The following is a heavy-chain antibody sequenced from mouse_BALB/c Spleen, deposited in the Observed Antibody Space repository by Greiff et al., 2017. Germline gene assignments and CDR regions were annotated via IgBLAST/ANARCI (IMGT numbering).Heavy chain of an antibody. V-gene: IGHV5-6-3*01. CDR2: INSNGGST. D-gene: IGHD2-1*01. CDR3: ARESYYGNYYYAMDY. CDR1: GFTFSGYG. Sequence: EVHLVESGGGLVQPGGSLKLSCAASGFTFSGYGMSWVRQTPDKRLELVATINSNGGSTYYPDSVKGRFTISRDNAKNTLYLQMSSLKSEDTAMYYCARESYYGNYYYAMDYWGQGTSVTVSS. J-gene: IGHJ4*01.